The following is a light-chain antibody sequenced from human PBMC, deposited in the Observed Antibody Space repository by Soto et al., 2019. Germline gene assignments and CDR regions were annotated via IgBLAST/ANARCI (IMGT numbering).Light chain of an antibody. CDR2: GAS. J-gene: IGKJ4*01. Sequence: EIVLTHSPSTLSVSPGERVTLSCRSSQSVSDNLAWYQQKPGQAPRLLIYGASIRATDIPARFSGRGSGTEFFLTISSLQSEDFAVYYCQQYNDWPLTFGGGTKVDIK. CDR1: QSVSDN. V-gene: IGKV3D-15*01. CDR3: QQYNDWPLT.